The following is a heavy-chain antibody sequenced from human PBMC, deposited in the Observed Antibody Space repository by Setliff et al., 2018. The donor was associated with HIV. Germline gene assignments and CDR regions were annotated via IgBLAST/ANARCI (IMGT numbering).Heavy chain of an antibody. CDR1: GFTFDDYT. V-gene: IGHV3-43*01. CDR3: ARVGSSGGYGMDV. Sequence: GGSLRLSCAASGFTFDDYTMHWVRQAPGKGLEWVSLISRDGGSTYYADSVKGRFTISRDNSKNSLYLQMNSLRAEDTALYYCARVGSSGGYGMDVWGQGTTVTVSS. CDR2: ISRDGGST. J-gene: IGHJ6*02. D-gene: IGHD3-22*01.